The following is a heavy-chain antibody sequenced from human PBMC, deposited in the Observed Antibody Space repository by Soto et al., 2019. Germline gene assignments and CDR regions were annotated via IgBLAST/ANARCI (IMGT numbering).Heavy chain of an antibody. CDR1: GFTFSSYA. CDR2: ISYDGSNK. CDR3: ARQWGRDYFDY. V-gene: IGHV3-30-3*01. J-gene: IGHJ4*02. D-gene: IGHD3-16*01. Sequence: GGSLRLSCAASGFTFSSYAMHWVRQAPGKGLEWVAVISYDGSNKYYADSVKGRFTISRDNSKNTLCLQMNSLRAEDTAVYYCARQWGRDYFDYWGEGTLVTVYS.